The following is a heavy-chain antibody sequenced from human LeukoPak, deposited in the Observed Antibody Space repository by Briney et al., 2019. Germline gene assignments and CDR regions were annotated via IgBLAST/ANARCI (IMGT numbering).Heavy chain of an antibody. CDR3: ASFYYDRTGHWFDP. CDR1: GYTFFKYG. Sequence: ASVKVSCKASGYTFFKYGISWVRQAPGQGLEWMGWISAHNGNTNYAQKLQGRVTMTTDTSTSTAYMELRSLRSDDTAMYYCASFYYDRTGHWFDPWGQGTLVTVSS. CDR2: ISAHNGNT. D-gene: IGHD3-3*01. V-gene: IGHV1-18*01. J-gene: IGHJ5*02.